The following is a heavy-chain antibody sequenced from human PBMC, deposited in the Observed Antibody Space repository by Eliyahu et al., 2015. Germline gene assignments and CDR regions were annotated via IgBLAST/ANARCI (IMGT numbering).Heavy chain of an antibody. CDR1: GGSXSSSXYX. D-gene: IGHD1-26*01. V-gene: IGHV4-39*01. CDR3: ASRSVEWELGHYMDV. CDR2: IYYSGST. Sequence: QLQLQESGPGLVKPXETLSLTXTVXGGSXSSSXYXWGXXRQPPGKGLEWIGSIYYSGSTYYNPSLKSRVTISVDTSKNQFSLKLSSVTAADTAVYYCASRSVEWELGHYMDVWGKGTTVTVSS. J-gene: IGHJ6*03.